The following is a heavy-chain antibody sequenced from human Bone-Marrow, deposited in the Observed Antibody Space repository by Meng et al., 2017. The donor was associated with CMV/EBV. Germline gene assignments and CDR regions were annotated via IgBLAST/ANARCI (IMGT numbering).Heavy chain of an antibody. CDR3: AKDDSAYFDFRSGYSTPPDY. CDR1: GFSFGSYG. Sequence: LSLTCAASGFSFGSYGMQWVRQAPGKGLEWVSFIRYDGNNKDYGASVKGRFTVSRDNSKNMVYLQMNSLRAEDTAVYYCAKDDSAYFDFRSGYSTPPDYWGQGTLVTVSS. J-gene: IGHJ4*02. D-gene: IGHD3-3*01. CDR2: IRYDGNNK. V-gene: IGHV3-30*02.